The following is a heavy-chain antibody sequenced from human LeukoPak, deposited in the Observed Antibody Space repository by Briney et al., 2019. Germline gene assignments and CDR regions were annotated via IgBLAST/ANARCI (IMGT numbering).Heavy chain of an antibody. CDR1: GGSFSGYY. CDR3: ARPVVVASKAFDP. Sequence: PSETLSLTCAVYGGSFSGYYWSWIRQPPGKGLERTGEINHSGSTNYNPSLKSRVTISVDTSKNQFSLKLSSVTAADTAVYYCARPVVVASKAFDPWGQGTLVTVSS. V-gene: IGHV4-34*01. CDR2: INHSGST. J-gene: IGHJ5*02. D-gene: IGHD2-15*01.